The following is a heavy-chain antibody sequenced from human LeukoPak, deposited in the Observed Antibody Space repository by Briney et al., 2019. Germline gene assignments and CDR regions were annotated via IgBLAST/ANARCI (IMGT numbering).Heavy chain of an antibody. CDR2: IYISGST. CDR1: GGSISSYY. J-gene: IGHJ4*02. D-gene: IGHD1-1*01. V-gene: IGHV4-4*07. CDR3: ARDRGTWNDDGFDY. Sequence: SETLSLTCTVSGGSISSYYWSWIRRPAGKGLEWIGRIYISGSTNCNPSLKSRVTMSVDTSKNQFSLKLSSVTAADTAVYYCARDRGTWNDDGFDYWGQGTLVTVSS.